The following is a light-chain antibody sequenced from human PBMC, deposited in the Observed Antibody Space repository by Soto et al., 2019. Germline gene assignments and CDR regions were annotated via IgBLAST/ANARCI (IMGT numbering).Light chain of an antibody. Sequence: EIVLTQSPGTLSLSPGERATLSCRASQSVSSNSLAWYQQRPSQAPRLLVFGASTRATGIPERFSGSGSGTDFTLTISRLEPEDFAVYCCQQYGSSPYTFGQGTKLEIK. CDR3: QQYGSSPYT. J-gene: IGKJ2*01. CDR2: GAS. CDR1: QSVSSNS. V-gene: IGKV3-20*01.